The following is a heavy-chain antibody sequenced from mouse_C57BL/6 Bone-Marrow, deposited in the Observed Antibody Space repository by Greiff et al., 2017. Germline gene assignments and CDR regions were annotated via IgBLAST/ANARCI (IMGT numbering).Heavy chain of an antibody. CDR1: GYAFTNYL. CDR2: INPGSGGT. Sequence: QVQLQQSGAELVRPGTSVKVSCKASGYAFTNYLIEWVKQRPGQGLEWIGVINPGSGGTNYNEKFKGKATLTADKSSSTAYMQLSSLTSEDSAVYFCARLYYGNYWNAMDDWGQGTSVTVSS. D-gene: IGHD2-1*01. J-gene: IGHJ4*01. CDR3: ARLYYGNYWNAMDD. V-gene: IGHV1-54*01.